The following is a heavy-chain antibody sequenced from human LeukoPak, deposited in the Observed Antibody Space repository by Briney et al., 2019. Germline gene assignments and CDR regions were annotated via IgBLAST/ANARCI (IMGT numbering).Heavy chain of an antibody. V-gene: IGHV3-23*01. Sequence: PGGSLRLSCVASGFTFSNYAMSWVRQAPGKGLQWVSAISAGGDKIRYAGSVKGRFTISRDNSRNTLYVQMSSLKADDTAVYYCVKNVGGNEGAYWGQGTLVTVSS. CDR2: ISAGGDKI. CDR3: VKNVGGNEGAY. J-gene: IGHJ4*02. D-gene: IGHD5-12*01. CDR1: GFTFSNYA.